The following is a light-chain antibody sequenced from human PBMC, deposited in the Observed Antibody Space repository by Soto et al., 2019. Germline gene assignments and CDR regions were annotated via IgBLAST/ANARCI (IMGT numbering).Light chain of an antibody. Sequence: QSARTHPASVSGPTGQSSTISCTGTSTDVGAHDFVSWYQHHPGKAPKLMIYGVSDRPSGVSDRFSGSKSANTASLTISGLQPEDEADYYCSSYTIYTTYVFGTGTKVTVL. V-gene: IGLV2-14*03. CDR2: GVS. CDR3: SSYTIYTTYV. J-gene: IGLJ1*01. CDR1: STDVGAHDF.